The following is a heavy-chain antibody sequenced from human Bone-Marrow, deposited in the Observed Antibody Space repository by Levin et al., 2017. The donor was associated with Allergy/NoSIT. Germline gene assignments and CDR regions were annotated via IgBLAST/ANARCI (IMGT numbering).Heavy chain of an antibody. CDR2: IYPGDSDT. V-gene: IGHV5-51*01. CDR1: GYIYTNYW. J-gene: IGHJ6*02. Sequence: GESLKISCKGSGYIYTNYWIAWVRQMPGKGLEWMGIIYPGDSDTRYSPSFQGQVTFSVDKSITTPYLQLSSLKASDTATYYCASLGSESTGYVNVRDVWGRGTTVTASS. CDR3: ASLGSESTGYVNVRDV. D-gene: IGHD3-9*01.